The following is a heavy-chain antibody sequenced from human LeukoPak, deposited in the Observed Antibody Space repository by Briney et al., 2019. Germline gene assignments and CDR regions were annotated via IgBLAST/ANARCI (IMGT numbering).Heavy chain of an antibody. J-gene: IGHJ4*02. CDR3: ARDDPGYCSGGSCYYFDY. Sequence: PSETLSLTCTISGGSISSYYWSWIRQPAGKGLEWIGRIYIDGSTNYNPSLKSRVTMSVDTSKNQFSLKLSSVTAAATAVYYCARDDPGYCSGGSCYYFDYWGQGTLVTVSS. CDR2: IYIDGST. CDR1: GGSISSYY. V-gene: IGHV4-4*07. D-gene: IGHD2-15*01.